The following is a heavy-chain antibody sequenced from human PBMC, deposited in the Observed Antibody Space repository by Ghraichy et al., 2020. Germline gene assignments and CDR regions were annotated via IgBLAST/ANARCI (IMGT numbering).Heavy chain of an antibody. CDR1: GGSISSYS. V-gene: IGHV4-59*01. J-gene: IGHJ5*02. CDR3: ARTPAVYVGFSP. Sequence: SETLSLTCTVSGGSISSYSWSWIQQPPGKGLEWIGYFYFSGSTNYNPTLKSRVTISVDTSKNQFSLKLSSVTAADTAVYYCARTPAVYVGFSPSGQGTLVTVSS. D-gene: IGHD5/OR15-5a*01. CDR2: FYFSGST.